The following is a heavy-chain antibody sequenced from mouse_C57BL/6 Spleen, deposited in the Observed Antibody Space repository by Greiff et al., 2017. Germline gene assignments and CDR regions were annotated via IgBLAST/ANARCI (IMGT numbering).Heavy chain of an antibody. CDR3: ARIGDYDVDYYAMDY. CDR1: GYTFTSYW. Sequence: VQLQQPGAELVKPGASVKLSCKASGYTFTSYWMHWVKQRPGQGLEWIGMIHPNSGSTNYNEKFKSKATLTVDKSSSTAYMQLSSLTSEDSAVYYCARIGDYDVDYYAMDYWGQGTSVTVSS. D-gene: IGHD2-4*01. CDR2: IHPNSGST. V-gene: IGHV1-64*01. J-gene: IGHJ4*01.